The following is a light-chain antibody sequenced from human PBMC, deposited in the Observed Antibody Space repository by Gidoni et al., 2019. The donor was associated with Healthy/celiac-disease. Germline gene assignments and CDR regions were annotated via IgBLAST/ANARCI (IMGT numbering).Light chain of an antibody. Sequence: EIVLTQSPATLSLSPGERSTLSCRASQSVSSYLAWYQQKPGQAPSLLIYDASNRATGIPARLSGSGSGTDFTLTISSLEPEDFAVYYCQQRSNWPPYTFGQGTKLEIK. CDR1: QSVSSY. CDR3: QQRSNWPPYT. V-gene: IGKV3-11*01. CDR2: DAS. J-gene: IGKJ2*01.